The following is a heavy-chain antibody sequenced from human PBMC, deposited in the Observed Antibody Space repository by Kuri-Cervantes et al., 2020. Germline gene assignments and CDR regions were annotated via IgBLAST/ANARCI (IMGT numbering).Heavy chain of an antibody. CDR2: INHSGST. CDR3: ARAVGMATTLDY. J-gene: IGHJ4*02. CDR1: GGSFSGYY. V-gene: IGHV4-34*01. D-gene: IGHD5-12*01. Sequence: SETLSLTCAVYGGSFSGYYWSWIRQPPGKGLEWIGEINHSGSTNYNPSLKSRVTISVDTSKNQFSLKLSSVTAAGTAVYYCARAVGMATTLDYWGQGTLVTVSS.